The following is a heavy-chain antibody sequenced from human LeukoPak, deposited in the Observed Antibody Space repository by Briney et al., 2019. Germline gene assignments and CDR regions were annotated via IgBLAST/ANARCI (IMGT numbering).Heavy chain of an antibody. CDR1: GFTFGDHA. J-gene: IGHJ4*02. D-gene: IGHD3-10*01. CDR3: TRVRSGNDFDY. Sequence: PGGSLRLSCSASGFTFGDHAMSWVRQAPEKGLEWVGFIRSKGYGGTTEYAASVEGRFSLSRDDSKSFVYLQMSSLKTEDTAVYYCTRVRSGNDFDYWGQGTLVTVSS. V-gene: IGHV3-49*04. CDR2: IRSKGYGGTT.